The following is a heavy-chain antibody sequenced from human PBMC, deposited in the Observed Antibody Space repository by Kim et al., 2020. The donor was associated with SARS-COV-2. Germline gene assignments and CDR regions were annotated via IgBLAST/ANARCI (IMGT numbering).Heavy chain of an antibody. Sequence: YNTSLKSRVTISVDTSRNQFSLRLTSVTAADTAVYYCARDRGSASDAFDIWGQGTMLTVSS. V-gene: IGHV4-59*01. CDR3: ARDRGSASDAFDI. D-gene: IGHD3-10*01. J-gene: IGHJ3*02.